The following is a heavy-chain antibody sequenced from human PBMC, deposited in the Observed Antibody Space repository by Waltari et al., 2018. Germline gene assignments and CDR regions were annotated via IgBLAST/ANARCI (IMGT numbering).Heavy chain of an antibody. V-gene: IGHV1-18*04. CDR2: ISAYNGNT. CDR1: GYTFTSYG. CDR3: ARGGVVVPAAMGFDL. J-gene: IGHJ2*01. Sequence: QVQMVQSGAEVKKPGASVKVSCKASGYTFTSYGIRWVRQTPGQGLEWMGCISAYNGNTNYAQKLQGRVTMTTDTSTSTAYMELRSLRSDDTAVYYCARGGVVVPAAMGFDLWGRGTLVTVSS. D-gene: IGHD2-2*01.